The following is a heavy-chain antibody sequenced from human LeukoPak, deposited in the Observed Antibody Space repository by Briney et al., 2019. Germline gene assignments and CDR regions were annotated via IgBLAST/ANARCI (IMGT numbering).Heavy chain of an antibody. V-gene: IGHV3-20*04. D-gene: IGHD2-2*01. CDR3: ARDPFCSSSTGCYFEDWFDP. J-gene: IGHJ5*02. CDR2: ITWNGDKT. Sequence: GGSLRLSCAASGFNFDDYDMSWVRQVPGKGLEWVSGITWNGDKTGYADSVRGRFAISRDNTKESPYLQMSSLRAEDTALYYCARDPFCSSSTGCYFEDWFDPWGPGTLVTVSS. CDR1: GFNFDDYD.